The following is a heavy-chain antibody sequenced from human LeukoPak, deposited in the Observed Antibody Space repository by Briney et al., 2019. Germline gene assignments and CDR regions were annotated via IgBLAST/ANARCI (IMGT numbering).Heavy chain of an antibody. CDR2: IIPIFGTA. CDR1: GGTFSSYA. J-gene: IGHJ4*02. V-gene: IGHV1-69*05. CDR3: ARASPLYDVDTAMAFGY. Sequence: ASVKVSCKASGGTFSSYAISWVRQAPGQGLEWMGGIIPIFGTANYAQKFQGRVTITTDESTSTAYMELSSLRSEDTAVYYCARASPLYDVDTAMAFGYWGQGTLVTVSS. D-gene: IGHD5-18*01.